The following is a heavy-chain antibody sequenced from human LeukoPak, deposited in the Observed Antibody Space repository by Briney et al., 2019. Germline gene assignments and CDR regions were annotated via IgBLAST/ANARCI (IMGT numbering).Heavy chain of an antibody. CDR3: ARHANTTTGAPIGWFDP. J-gene: IGHJ5*02. CDR2: TYYRSKRYN. CDR1: GDSVSSNTAA. Sequence: SQTLSLTCAISGDSVSSNTAAWNWIRQSPSRGLEWLGRTYYRSKRYNEYAVSVQSRITINPDTSKNQFSLQLNSVTPEDTAVYYCARHANTTTGAPIGWFDPWGQGTLVTVSS. V-gene: IGHV6-1*01. D-gene: IGHD1-26*01.